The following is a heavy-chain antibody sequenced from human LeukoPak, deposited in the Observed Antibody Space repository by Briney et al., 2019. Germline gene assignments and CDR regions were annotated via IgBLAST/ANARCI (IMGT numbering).Heavy chain of an antibody. Sequence: PSQTLSLTCTVSGGSISSGSYYWSWIRQHPGKGLEWIGYIYYSGSTYYNPSLKSRVTISVDTSKNQFSLKLSSVTAADTAVYYCARESPMVRGYGMDVWGQGTTVTVSS. CDR1: GGSISSGSYY. D-gene: IGHD3-10*01. V-gene: IGHV4-31*03. CDR3: ARESPMVRGYGMDV. CDR2: IYYSGST. J-gene: IGHJ6*02.